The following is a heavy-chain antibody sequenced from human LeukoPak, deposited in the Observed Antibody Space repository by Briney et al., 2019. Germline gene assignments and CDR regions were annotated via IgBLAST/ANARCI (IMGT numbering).Heavy chain of an antibody. CDR3: ARAIAAARGINYFDY. V-gene: IGHV3-7*01. J-gene: IGHJ4*02. CDR2: IKQDGGEK. Sequence: GGSLRLSCAASGFTFSNYWMSWVRQAPGKGLEWVANIKQDGGEKYYVDSVKGRFTISRENAKNSLYLQMNSLRAGDTAVYYCARAIAAARGINYFDYWGQGTLVTVSS. CDR1: GFTFSNYW. D-gene: IGHD3-10*01.